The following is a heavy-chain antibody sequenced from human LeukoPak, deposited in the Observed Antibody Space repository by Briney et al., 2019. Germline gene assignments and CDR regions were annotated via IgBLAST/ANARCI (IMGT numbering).Heavy chain of an antibody. CDR3: ARVGGNRAFDI. V-gene: IGHV3-48*01. Sequence: GSLRLSCVASGFTFSDYYMNWVRQAPGKGLEWVSYISSSSSTIYYADSVKGRFTISRDNAKNSLCLQMNSLRAEDTAVYYCARVGGNRAFDIWGQGTMVTVSS. D-gene: IGHD4-23*01. J-gene: IGHJ3*02. CDR2: ISSSSSTI. CDR1: GFTFSDYY.